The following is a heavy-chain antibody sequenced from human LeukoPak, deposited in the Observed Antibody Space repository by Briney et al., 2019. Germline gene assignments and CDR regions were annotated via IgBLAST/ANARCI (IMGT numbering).Heavy chain of an antibody. Sequence: GGSLRLSCEASGFTFSHFAMHWVRQAPGKGLEWVAVIWSDATNQYYADSVKGRFTISRDDFRKTVSLQMDGLRVEDTAVYYCVKDAQRGFDYSNSLEHWGQGSLVTVSS. CDR3: VKDAQRGFDYSNSLEH. CDR2: IWSDATNQ. J-gene: IGHJ5*02. V-gene: IGHV3-33*06. D-gene: IGHD4-11*01. CDR1: GFTFSHFA.